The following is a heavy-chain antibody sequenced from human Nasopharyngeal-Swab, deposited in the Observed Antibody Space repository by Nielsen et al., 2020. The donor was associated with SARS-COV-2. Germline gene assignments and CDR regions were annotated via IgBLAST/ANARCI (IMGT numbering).Heavy chain of an antibody. V-gene: IGHV4-30-2*01. J-gene: IGHJ6*03. CDR2: IYHSGST. D-gene: IGHD3-10*01. CDR3: ARSPGWFGELLYYYYMDV. Sequence: SETLSLTCAVSGGSISSGGYSWSWIRQPPGKGLEWIGYIYHSGSTYYNPSLKSRVTISVDRSKNQFSLKLSSVTAADTAVYYCARSPGWFGELLYYYYMDVWGKGTTVTVSS. CDR1: GGSISSGGYS.